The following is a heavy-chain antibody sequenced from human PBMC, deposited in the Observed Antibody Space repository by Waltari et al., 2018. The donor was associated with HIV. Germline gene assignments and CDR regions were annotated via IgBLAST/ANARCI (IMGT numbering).Heavy chain of an antibody. CDR1: NLTFGDYA. D-gene: IGHD6-13*01. V-gene: IGHV3-49*04. CDR2: IRGKVYGGTT. Sequence: EVQLVESGGDLVQPGRSLRLSCIGSNLTFGDYAMTWVRQAPGKGLEWVGYIRGKVYGGTTEYAASVKGRFTFSRDDSKGIAYLQMSSLRADDAGVYFCARAARGYQARPVGFDVWGQGTTVTVSS. CDR3: ARAARGYQARPVGFDV. J-gene: IGHJ3*01.